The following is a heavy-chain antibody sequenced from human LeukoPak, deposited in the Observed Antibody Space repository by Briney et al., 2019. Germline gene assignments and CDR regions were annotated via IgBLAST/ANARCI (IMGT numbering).Heavy chain of an antibody. Sequence: SVKVSCKASGGTFSSYAISWVRQAPGQGLEWMGGIIPIFGTANYAQKLQGRVTMTTDTSTSTAYMELRSLRSDDTAVYYCARAYSGGFSGYWGQGTLVTVSS. V-gene: IGHV1-69*05. CDR2: IIPIFGTA. D-gene: IGHD5-18*01. CDR3: ARAYSGGFSGY. CDR1: GGTFSSYA. J-gene: IGHJ4*02.